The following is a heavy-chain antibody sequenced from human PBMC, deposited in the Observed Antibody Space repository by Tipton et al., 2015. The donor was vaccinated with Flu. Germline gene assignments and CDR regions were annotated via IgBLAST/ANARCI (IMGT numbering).Heavy chain of an antibody. CDR1: GGSISSSSYY. J-gene: IGHJ4*02. V-gene: IGHV4-39*01. Sequence: TLSLTCTVSGGSISSSSYYWGWIRQPPGKGLEWIGSIYYSGSTYYNPSLKSRVTISVDTSKNQFSLKLSSVTAADTAVYYCARRPPWFETGTPTGEGYYFDYWGQGTLVTVSS. CDR2: IYYSGST. D-gene: IGHD1-7*01. CDR3: ARRPPWFETGTPTGEGYYFDY.